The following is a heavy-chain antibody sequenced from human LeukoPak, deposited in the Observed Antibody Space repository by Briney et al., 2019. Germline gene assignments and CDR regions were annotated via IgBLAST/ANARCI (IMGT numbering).Heavy chain of an antibody. CDR2: INPNSGGT. J-gene: IGHJ4*02. CDR1: GYTLTGYY. D-gene: IGHD5-12*01. V-gene: IGHV1-2*02. Sequence: ASVKVSCKASGYTLTGYYMHWVRQAPGQGLEWMGWINPNSGGTNYAQKFQGRVTMTRDTSISTAYMELSRLRSDDTAVYYCARELPRSVAATLHSNDYWGQGTLVTVSS. CDR3: ARELPRSVAATLHSNDY.